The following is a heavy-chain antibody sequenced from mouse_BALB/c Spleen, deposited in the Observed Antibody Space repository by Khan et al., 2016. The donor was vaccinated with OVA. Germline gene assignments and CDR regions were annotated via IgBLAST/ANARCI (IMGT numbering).Heavy chain of an antibody. CDR1: GYAFTDYN. D-gene: IGHD1-2*01. J-gene: IGHJ3*01. V-gene: IGHV1S29*02. Sequence: VQLQQSGPEVVNPGASVKISCKASGYAFTDYNMDWVKQRHGKSLEWIGYFFPNSGGSGYNQKFKTKATLTVDISSSTAYMDLRSLTSEDSAVYYCGRSGYGSFACWGQGTLVTVSA. CDR3: GRSGYGSFAC. CDR2: FFPNSGGS.